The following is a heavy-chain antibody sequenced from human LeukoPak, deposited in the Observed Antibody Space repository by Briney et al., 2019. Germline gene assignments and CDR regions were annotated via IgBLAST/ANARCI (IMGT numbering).Heavy chain of an antibody. CDR1: GYTLTELS. Sequence: ASVKVSCKVSGYTLTELSMHWVRQAPGKGLEWMGSFDPEDGETIYAQKFQGRVTMTEDTSTDTAYMELSSLRSEDTAVYYCATAEVYYYGSGSYSYWGQGTLVTVSS. CDR3: ATAEVYYYGSGSYSY. V-gene: IGHV1-24*01. J-gene: IGHJ4*02. D-gene: IGHD3-10*01. CDR2: FDPEDGET.